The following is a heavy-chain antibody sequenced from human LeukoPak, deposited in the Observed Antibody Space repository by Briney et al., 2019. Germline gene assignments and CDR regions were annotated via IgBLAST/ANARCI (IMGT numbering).Heavy chain of an antibody. CDR3: ATLPNYSYGHPYYFDY. CDR1: GFTFSSYG. CDR2: ISGSGVST. D-gene: IGHD5-18*01. Sequence: GGTLRLSCAASGFTFSSYGMSWVRQAPGKGLEWVSGISGSGVSTYYADSVKGRFTISRDNSKNTLYLQMNSLRAEDTAVFYCATLPNYSYGHPYYFDYWGQGTLVTVSS. J-gene: IGHJ4*02. V-gene: IGHV3-23*01.